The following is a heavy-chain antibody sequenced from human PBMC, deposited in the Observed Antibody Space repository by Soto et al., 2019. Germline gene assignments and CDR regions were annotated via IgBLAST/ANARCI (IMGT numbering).Heavy chain of an antibody. CDR3: ARESEDLTSNFDY. Sequence: PGGSLRLSCAASGFTFSDFGMHWVRQAPGKGLEWVAIISYDGILKYYADSVKGRFTISRDNSKNTLYLQMNSLRAEDTAVYYCARESEDLTSNFDYWGQGTLVTVSS. CDR2: ISYDGILK. CDR1: GFTFSDFG. V-gene: IGHV3-30*03. J-gene: IGHJ4*02.